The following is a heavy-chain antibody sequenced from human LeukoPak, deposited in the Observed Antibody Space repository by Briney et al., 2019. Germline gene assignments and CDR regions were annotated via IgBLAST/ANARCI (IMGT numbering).Heavy chain of an antibody. J-gene: IGHJ5*02. CDR1: GYTFTGYY. CDR2: ISGYNGKT. V-gene: IGHV1-18*04. Sequence: GASVTVSCKASGYTFTGYYMHWVRRAPGQGLEWMGWISGYNGKTKYAQTLQDRVTMTTDTSTTTAYMELRSLTSDDTAVYYCARAGAVVDNWFDPWGQGTLVTVSS. CDR3: ARAGAVVDNWFDP. D-gene: IGHD2-15*01.